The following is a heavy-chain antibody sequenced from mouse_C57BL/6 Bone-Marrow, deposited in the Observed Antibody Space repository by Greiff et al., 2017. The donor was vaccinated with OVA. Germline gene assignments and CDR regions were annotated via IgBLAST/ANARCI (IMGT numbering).Heavy chain of an antibody. V-gene: IGHV1-81*01. CDR3: ARLRRRAWFAY. Sequence: VQRVESGAELARPGASVKLSCKASGYTFTSYGISWVKQRTGQGLEWIGEIYPRSGNTYYNKKFKGKATLTADKSSSTAYMELRSLTSEDSAVYFCARLRRRAWFAYWGQGTLVTVSA. J-gene: IGHJ3*01. CDR1: GYTFTSYG. CDR2: IYPRSGNT. D-gene: IGHD1-2*01.